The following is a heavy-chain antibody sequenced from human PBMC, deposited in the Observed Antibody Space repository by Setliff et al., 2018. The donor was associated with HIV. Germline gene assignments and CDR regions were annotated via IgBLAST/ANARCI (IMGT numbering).Heavy chain of an antibody. D-gene: IGHD3-22*01. V-gene: IGHV4-34*01. J-gene: IGHJ4*02. CDR1: GGSFSGYY. Sequence: KTSETLSLTCAVYGGSFSGYYWSWIRQPPGKGLEWIGEINHSGKSDYNPSLRGRVTISVDTSKNQFSLKLSSVTAADTAVYYCARKSYYYDSGGYHNYMDVWGQGTLVTVSS. CDR3: ARKSYYYDSGGYHNYMDV. CDR2: INHSGKS.